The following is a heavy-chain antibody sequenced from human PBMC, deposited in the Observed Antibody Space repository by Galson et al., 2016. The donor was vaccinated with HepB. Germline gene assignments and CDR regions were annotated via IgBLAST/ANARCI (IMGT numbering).Heavy chain of an antibody. D-gene: IGHD5-24*01. V-gene: IGHV5-10-1*01. CDR2: IDPSDSYT. CDR3: TRQGDGYNPMTFDI. CDR1: GYSFSNYY. Sequence: QSGAEVKKSGESLRISCKGSGYSFSNYYMNWVRQMPGKGLEWMGRIDPSDSYTNYSPSFQGHVTISADKSISTAYLQWSSLKASDTAMYYCTRQGDGYNPMTFDIWGQGTVVTVSS. J-gene: IGHJ3*02.